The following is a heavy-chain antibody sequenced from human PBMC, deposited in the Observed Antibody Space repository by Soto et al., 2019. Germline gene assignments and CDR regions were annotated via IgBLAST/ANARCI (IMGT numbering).Heavy chain of an antibody. CDR1: GFTFSSYG. Sequence: GGSLRLSCAASGFTFSSYGMHWVRQAPGKGLEWVAVISYDGSNKYYADSVKGRFTISRDNSKNTLYLQMNSLRAEDTAVYYCAKDRTAGYSSTQPLDYWGQGTLVTVSS. V-gene: IGHV3-30*18. D-gene: IGHD6-13*01. CDR3: AKDRTAGYSSTQPLDY. J-gene: IGHJ4*02. CDR2: ISYDGSNK.